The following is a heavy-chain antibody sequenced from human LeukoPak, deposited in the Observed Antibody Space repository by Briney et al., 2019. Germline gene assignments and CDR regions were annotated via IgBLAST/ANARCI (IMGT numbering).Heavy chain of an antibody. V-gene: IGHV4-34*01. CDR3: ARGSNWNTARDI. CDR1: GGSFSGYY. D-gene: IGHD1/OR15-1a*01. J-gene: IGHJ3*02. Sequence: SETLSLTCAVYGGSFSGYYWSWIRQPPGKGLEWIGEINHSGSTNYNPSLKSRVTISVDTSKNQFFLKLSSVTAADTAVYYCARGSNWNTARDIWGQGTMVTVSS. CDR2: INHSGST.